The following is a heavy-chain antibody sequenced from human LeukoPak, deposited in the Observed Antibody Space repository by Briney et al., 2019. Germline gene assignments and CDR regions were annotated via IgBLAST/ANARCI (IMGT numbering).Heavy chain of an antibody. J-gene: IGHJ4*02. D-gene: IGHD1-26*01. Sequence: GGSLRLSCAASGFTFSSYWMHWVRQAPGKGLVWVSRINSDGSSTSYADSVKGRFTISRDNAKNTLYLQMNSLRAEDTAVCYCASYSGSYYGFDYWGQGTLVTVSS. V-gene: IGHV3-74*01. CDR1: GFTFSSYW. CDR3: ASYSGSYYGFDY. CDR2: INSDGSST.